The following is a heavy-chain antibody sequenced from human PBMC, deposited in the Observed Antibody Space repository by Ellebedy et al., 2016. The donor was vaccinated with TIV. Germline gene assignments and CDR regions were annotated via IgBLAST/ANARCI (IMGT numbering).Heavy chain of an antibody. CDR1: AFTFSSYW. Sequence: PGGSLRLSCEASAFTFSSYWTSWVRLAPGKGLEWVANVNEDGSEEHYVDPVKGRFTISRDNDNNSLYLQMDSLRAKDTAIYYCARSSSSWYFWGQGTLVTVSS. V-gene: IGHV3-7*01. D-gene: IGHD6-13*01. CDR3: ARSSSSWYF. CDR2: VNEDGSEE. J-gene: IGHJ4*02.